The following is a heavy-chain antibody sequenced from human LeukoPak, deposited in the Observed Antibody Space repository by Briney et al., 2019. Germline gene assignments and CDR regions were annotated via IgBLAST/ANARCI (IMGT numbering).Heavy chain of an antibody. D-gene: IGHD3-22*01. V-gene: IGHV1-69*04. J-gene: IGHJ5*02. CDR2: IIPILGIA. CDR3: ARGVPLTYYYDSSGYYFNWFDP. CDR1: GGTFSSYA. Sequence: SVKVCCKASGGTFSSYAISWVRQAPGQGVEWMGRIIPILGIANYAQKFQGRVTITADKSTSTAYMELSSLRSEDTAVYYCARGVPLTYYYDSSGYYFNWFDPWGQGTLVTVSS.